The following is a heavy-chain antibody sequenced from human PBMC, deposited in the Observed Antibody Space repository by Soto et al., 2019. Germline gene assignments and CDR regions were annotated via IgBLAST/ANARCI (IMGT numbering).Heavy chain of an antibody. CDR1: GGSVSSGSYY. V-gene: IGHV4-61*01. CDR2: IYYSGST. Sequence: SETLSLTCTVSGGSVSSGSYYWSWIRQPPGKGLEWIGYIYYSGSTNYNPSLKSRVTISVDTSKNQFSLKLSSVTAADTAVYYCARAMLSDIHCSGGSCYGGFDPWGQGTLVTVSS. D-gene: IGHD2-15*01. CDR3: ARAMLSDIHCSGGSCYGGFDP. J-gene: IGHJ5*02.